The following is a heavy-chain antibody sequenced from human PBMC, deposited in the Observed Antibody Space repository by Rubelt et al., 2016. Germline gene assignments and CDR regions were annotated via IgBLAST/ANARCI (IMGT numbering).Heavy chain of an antibody. V-gene: IGHV4-34*01. D-gene: IGHD4-17*01. CDR2: INHRGST. Sequence: QVQLQQWGAGLLKPSETLSLTCAVYGGSSSGYYWSWIRQPPGKGLEWIGEINHRGSTNYNPSLKSRVTISVETSKNQFSLKLSSVTAADTAVYYCARGDPDRGSRTVTLDYWGQGTLVTVSS. CDR1: GGSSSGYY. J-gene: IGHJ4*02. CDR3: ARGDPDRGSRTVTLDY.